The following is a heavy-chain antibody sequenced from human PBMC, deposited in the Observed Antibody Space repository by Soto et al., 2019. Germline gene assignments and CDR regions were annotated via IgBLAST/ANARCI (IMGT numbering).Heavy chain of an antibody. CDR2: ISHSGTT. D-gene: IGHD3-3*01. CDR3: ARGLEYYDFWSGYSDY. Sequence: SETLCLSSGVSGYTIQGEYYCGCIRHPPHKGLEWIGSISHSGTTYYHPSLKSRVTISLDTSKNQFSLKLSSLTAADTAVYYCARGLEYYDFWSGYSDYWGQGTLVTVSS. V-gene: IGHV4-38-2*01. CDR1: GYTIQGEYY. J-gene: IGHJ4*02.